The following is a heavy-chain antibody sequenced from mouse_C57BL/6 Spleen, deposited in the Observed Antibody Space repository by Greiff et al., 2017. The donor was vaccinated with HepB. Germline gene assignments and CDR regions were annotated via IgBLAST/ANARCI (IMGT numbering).Heavy chain of an antibody. D-gene: IGHD1-1*01. CDR1: GYTFTSYG. CDR2: IYIGNGYT. Sequence: VHVKQSGAELVRPGSSVKMSCKTSGYTFTSYGINWVKQRPGQGLEWIGYIYIGNGYTEYNEKFKGKATLTSDTSSSTAYMQLSSLTSEDSAIYFCARSGIYYYGSIPYWYFDVWGTGTTVTVSS. V-gene: IGHV1-58*01. J-gene: IGHJ1*03. CDR3: ARSGIYYYGSIPYWYFDV.